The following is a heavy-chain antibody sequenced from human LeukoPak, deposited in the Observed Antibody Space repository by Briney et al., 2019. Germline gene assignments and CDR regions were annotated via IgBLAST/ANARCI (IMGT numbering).Heavy chain of an antibody. CDR1: GFTFSSYS. CDR2: IGGSSSSP. J-gene: IGHJ4*02. Sequence: PGGSLRLSCAASGFTFSSYSMNWVRQAPGKGLEWVSSIGGSSSSPYYADSLKGRFTISRDNAKNSLYLQMNSLRAEDTAVYYCAREIDEGFDYWGQGTLVTVSS. V-gene: IGHV3-21*01. CDR3: AREIDEGFDY.